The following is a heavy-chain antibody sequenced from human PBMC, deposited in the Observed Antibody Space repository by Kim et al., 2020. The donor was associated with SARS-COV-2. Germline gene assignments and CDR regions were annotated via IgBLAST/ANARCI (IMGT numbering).Heavy chain of an antibody. J-gene: IGHJ6*03. V-gene: IGHV3-33*01. CDR3: ARGRGSYYYYMDV. D-gene: IGHD3-10*01. Sequence: AESEKDRFTISRDKSKNTLYLQMNSRRAEDTAVYYCARGRGSYYYYMDVWGKGTTVTVSS.